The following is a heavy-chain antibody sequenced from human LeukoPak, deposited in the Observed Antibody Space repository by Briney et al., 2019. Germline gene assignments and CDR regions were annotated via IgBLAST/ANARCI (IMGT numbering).Heavy chain of an antibody. D-gene: IGHD3-22*01. V-gene: IGHV1-2*04. CDR3: ARDSYYYDSSGPYNWFDP. CDR1: GYTFTGYY. J-gene: IGHJ5*02. Sequence: GASVKVSCKASGYTFTGYYMHWVRQAPGQGLEWMGWINPNSGGTNYAQKFQGWVSMTRDTSISTAYMELSRLRSDDTAVYYCARDSYYYDSSGPYNWFDPWGQGTLVTVSS. CDR2: INPNSGGT.